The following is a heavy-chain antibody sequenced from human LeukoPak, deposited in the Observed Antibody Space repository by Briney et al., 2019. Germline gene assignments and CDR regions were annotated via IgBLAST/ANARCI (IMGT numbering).Heavy chain of an antibody. J-gene: IGHJ4*02. Sequence: GGSLRLSCAASGFTFTNYAMSWVRQAPGKGLEWVSVLTGDGGTYYADSVKGRFTNSRDDSKNTLFLQMNSLRAEDTAVYFCAKVKWILIGYFDYWGQGTLVTVSS. CDR3: AKVKWILIGYFDY. CDR1: GFTFTNYA. D-gene: IGHD5-18*01. CDR2: LTGDGGT. V-gene: IGHV3-23*01.